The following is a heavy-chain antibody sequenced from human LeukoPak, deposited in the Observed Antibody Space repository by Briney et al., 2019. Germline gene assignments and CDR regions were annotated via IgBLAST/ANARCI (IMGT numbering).Heavy chain of an antibody. CDR3: ARGDY. Sequence: SETLSLTCTVSGASINSAGCYWSWIRQLPGKGLEWIGYISYTGSTYYNPSLKSRVIISRDTSKNQFSLKLSSVTAADTAIYYCARGDYWGQGTLVTVSS. CDR1: GASINSAGCY. CDR2: ISYTGST. V-gene: IGHV4-31*03. J-gene: IGHJ4*02.